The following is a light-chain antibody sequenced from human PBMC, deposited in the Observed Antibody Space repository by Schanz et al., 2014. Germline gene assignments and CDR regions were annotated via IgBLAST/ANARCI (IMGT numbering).Light chain of an antibody. CDR2: DVT. CDR3: SSYTSSSTPVV. CDR1: SNDVGGYNY. V-gene: IGLV2-14*01. Sequence: QSALTQPPSASGSPGQSVTISCTGTSNDVGGYNYVSWFLQHPGKAPKLLIYDVTKRPSGVSNRISGSKSGNTASLTISGLQAEDEADYYCSSYTSSSTPVVFGGGTKLTVL. J-gene: IGLJ2*01.